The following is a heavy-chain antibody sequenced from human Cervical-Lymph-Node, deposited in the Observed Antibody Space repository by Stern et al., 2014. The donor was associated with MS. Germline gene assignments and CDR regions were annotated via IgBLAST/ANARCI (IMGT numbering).Heavy chain of an antibody. D-gene: IGHD1-1*01. CDR1: GFSFTTHY. J-gene: IGHJ5*02. CDR2: INPNSGTT. V-gene: IGHV1-46*03. Sequence: VQLLESGAEVKKPGASVNVSCEASGFSFTTHYMHWIRQAPGDGLAWVGMINPNSGTTSYARQFQGRVIITRDTSTSTIYMELTGLRSEDTALYFCTRVQRERRALDHFDPWGQGTLVTVSS. CDR3: TRVQRERRALDHFDP.